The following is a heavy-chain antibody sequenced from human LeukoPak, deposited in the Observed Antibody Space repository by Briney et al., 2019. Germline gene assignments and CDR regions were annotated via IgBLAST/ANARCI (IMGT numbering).Heavy chain of an antibody. CDR1: GDSISSSSYY. CDR3: ARHLQGGYRKGVDY. V-gene: IGHV4-39*01. J-gene: IGHJ4*02. D-gene: IGHD5-18*01. CDR2: IYYSGST. Sequence: TSETLSLTCTVSGDSISSSSYYWGWIRQPPGKGLEWIGSIYYSGSTYYNPSLKSRVTISVDTSKNQFSLKLSSVTAADTAVYYCARHLQGGYRKGVDYWGQGTLVTVSS.